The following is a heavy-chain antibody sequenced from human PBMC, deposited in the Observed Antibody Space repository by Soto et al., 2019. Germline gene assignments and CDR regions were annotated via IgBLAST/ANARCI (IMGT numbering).Heavy chain of an antibody. CDR3: ARERWMIAALDY. Sequence: GPLRLPCSASGFTFSSYWMHWVRQAPGKGLVWVSRINSDGSSTSYADSVKGRFTISRDNAKNTLYLQMNSLRAEDTAVYYCARERWMIAALDYWGQGTLVTVYS. CDR2: INSDGSST. D-gene: IGHD6-13*01. CDR1: GFTFSSYW. J-gene: IGHJ4*02. V-gene: IGHV3-74*01.